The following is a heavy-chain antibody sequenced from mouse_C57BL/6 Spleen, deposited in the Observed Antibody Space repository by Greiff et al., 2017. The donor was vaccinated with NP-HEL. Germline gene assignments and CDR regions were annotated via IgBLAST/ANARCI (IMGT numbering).Heavy chain of an antibody. D-gene: IGHD1-1*01. Sequence: VHVKQSGPELVKPGASVKISCKASGYSFTDYNMNWVKQSNGKSLEWIGVINPNYGTTSYNQKFKGKATLTVDQSSSTAYMQLNSLTSEDSAVYYCAREGEGVITTAFDVWGTGTTVTVSS. J-gene: IGHJ1*03. CDR3: AREGEGVITTAFDV. CDR1: GYSFTDYN. V-gene: IGHV1-39*01. CDR2: INPNYGTT.